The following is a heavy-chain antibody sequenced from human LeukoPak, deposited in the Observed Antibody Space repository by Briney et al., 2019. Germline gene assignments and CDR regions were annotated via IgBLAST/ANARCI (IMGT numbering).Heavy chain of an antibody. CDR3: ARGTIHPRRHNWNHYYYYMDV. Sequence: GRSLRLSCAASGISFSSYGMSWVRQAPGKGLEWVSGISGSGGYTYYADSVKGRFTISRDNSKNTLYLQMNSLRAEDTAVYYCARGTIHPRRHNWNHYYYYMDVWSKGTTVTISS. J-gene: IGHJ6*03. V-gene: IGHV3-23*01. D-gene: IGHD1-20*01. CDR1: GISFSSYG. CDR2: ISGSGGYT.